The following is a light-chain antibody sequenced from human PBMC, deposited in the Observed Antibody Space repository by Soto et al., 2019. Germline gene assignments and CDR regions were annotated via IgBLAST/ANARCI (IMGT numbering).Light chain of an antibody. V-gene: IGKV1-39*01. J-gene: IGKJ2*01. CDR1: QSMGTY. CDR3: QQSYSTPYT. CDR2: AAS. Sequence: DTQMTQSPSSLSASVGDRVTITCRASQSMGTYLNWYQQKPGKAPKLLIYAASSLQSGVPSRFSGSGSGTDFTLTISSLQPEDFATYYCQQSYSTPYTFGQGTKVDIK.